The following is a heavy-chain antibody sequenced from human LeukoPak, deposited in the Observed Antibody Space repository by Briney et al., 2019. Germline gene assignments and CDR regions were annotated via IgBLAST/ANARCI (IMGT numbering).Heavy chain of an antibody. J-gene: IGHJ4*02. Sequence: PSETLSLTCTVSGGSISSSSYYWGWIRQPPGKGLEWIGSIYYSGSTYYNPSLKSRVTISVDTSKNQFSLKLISVTAADTAVYYCARPVGATGGYFDYWGQGTLVTVSS. CDR2: IYYSGST. CDR3: ARPVGATGGYFDY. D-gene: IGHD1-26*01. CDR1: GGSISSSSYY. V-gene: IGHV4-39*01.